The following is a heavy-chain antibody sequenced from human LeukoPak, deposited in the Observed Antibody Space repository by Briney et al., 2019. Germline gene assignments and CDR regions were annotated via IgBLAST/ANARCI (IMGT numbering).Heavy chain of an antibody. Sequence: ASVKVSCKASGYTFTSYDINWVRQATGQGLEWMGWMNPNSGNTGYAQKFQGRVTMTRNTSISTAYMELSSLRSEATAVYYCARGAYYYHSSGFKFDYWGQGTLGTVSS. CDR1: GYTFTSYD. V-gene: IGHV1-8*01. D-gene: IGHD3-22*01. J-gene: IGHJ4*02. CDR3: ARGAYYYHSSGFKFDY. CDR2: MNPNSGNT.